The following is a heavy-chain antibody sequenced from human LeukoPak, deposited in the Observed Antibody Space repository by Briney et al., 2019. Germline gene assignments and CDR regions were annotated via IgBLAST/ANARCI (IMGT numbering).Heavy chain of an antibody. CDR3: ARNTPYDSSGYYGDY. Sequence: ASVKVSCKASGGTFSSYAISWVRQAPGQGLEWMGGIIPIFGTANYAQKFQGRVTITTDESTSTAYMELSSLRSEDTAVYYCARNTPYDSSGYYGDYWGQGTLVTVSS. D-gene: IGHD3-22*01. CDR2: IIPIFGTA. J-gene: IGHJ4*02. CDR1: GGTFSSYA. V-gene: IGHV1-69*05.